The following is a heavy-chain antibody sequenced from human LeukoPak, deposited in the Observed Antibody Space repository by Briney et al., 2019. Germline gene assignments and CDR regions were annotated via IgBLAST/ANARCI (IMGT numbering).Heavy chain of an antibody. J-gene: IGHJ5*02. D-gene: IGHD4/OR15-4a*01. CDR1: GFTFSSYG. Sequence: GGSLRLSCAASGFTFSSYGMHWVRQAPGKGLEWVAVIWYDGSNKYYADSVKGRFTISRDNSKNTLYLQMNSLRAEDTAVYYCARDRGPNLPNWFDPWGQGTLVTVSS. V-gene: IGHV3-33*01. CDR3: ARDRGPNLPNWFDP. CDR2: IWYDGSNK.